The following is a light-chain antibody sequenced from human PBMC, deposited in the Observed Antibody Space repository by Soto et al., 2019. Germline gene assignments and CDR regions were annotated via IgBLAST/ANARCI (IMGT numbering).Light chain of an antibody. CDR1: QSISSW. CDR3: QQYDGYPWT. V-gene: IGKV1-5*03. CDR2: RAS. J-gene: IGKJ1*01. Sequence: DIQMTQSPSTLSASVGDRVTITCRTSQSISSWLAWYQQKPGKAPKLLIYRASYLESGVPSRFSGSGSGTEFTLTIGYLQPDDFATYYCQQYDGYPWTFGQGTKVDTK.